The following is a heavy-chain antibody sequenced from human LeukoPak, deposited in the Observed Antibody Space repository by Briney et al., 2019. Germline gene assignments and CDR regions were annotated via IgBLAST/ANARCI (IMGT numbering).Heavy chain of an antibody. D-gene: IGHD3-22*01. CDR1: GFTFSSYS. J-gene: IGHJ4*02. CDR2: ISSSSSSI. CDR3: ARHDLTYYYDSSGSKFDY. Sequence: PGGSLRLSCAASGFTFSSYSMNWVRQAPGKGLEWVSYISSSSSSIYYADSVKGRFTISRDNAKNSLYLQMNSLRAEDTAVYYCARHDLTYYYDSSGSKFDYWGQGTLVTVSS. V-gene: IGHV3-48*01.